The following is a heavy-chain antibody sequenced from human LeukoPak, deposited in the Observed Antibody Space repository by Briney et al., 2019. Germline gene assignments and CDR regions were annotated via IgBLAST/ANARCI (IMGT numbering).Heavy chain of an antibody. Sequence: GGSLRLSCTTSGFTFGDYAMNWFRQAPGKGLEWVSYISSSCSTIYYADSVKGRFTISRDNAKNSLYLQMNSLRAEDTAVYYCARDPERFSGEYYYYYYMDVWGKGTTVTVSS. V-gene: IGHV3-48*01. CDR3: ARDPERFSGEYYYYYYMDV. CDR1: GFTFGDYA. D-gene: IGHD3-16*01. CDR2: ISSSCSTI. J-gene: IGHJ6*03.